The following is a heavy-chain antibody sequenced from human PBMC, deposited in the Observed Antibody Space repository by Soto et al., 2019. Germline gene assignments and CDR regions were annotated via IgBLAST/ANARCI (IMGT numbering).Heavy chain of an antibody. J-gene: IGHJ4*02. Sequence: EVQLVESGGGLVKPGGSLRLSCAASGFSFSTYNMNWVRQTPGKGLEWVSSITSSGSSIYYADSVKGRFTVSRDNAKNSLYLQMNSLRAEDRAVYYCALYDALVVDEWGQGAVVTVSS. D-gene: IGHD5-18*01. V-gene: IGHV3-21*01. CDR3: ALYDALVVDE. CDR2: ITSSGSSI. CDR1: GFSFSTYN.